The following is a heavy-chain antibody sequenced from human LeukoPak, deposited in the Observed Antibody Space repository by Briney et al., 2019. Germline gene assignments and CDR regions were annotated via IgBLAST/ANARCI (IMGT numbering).Heavy chain of an antibody. CDR2: INTDGSSR. Sequence: GGSLRLSCAAAGFTFSSYWMHWVRQAPGKGLVWVSRINTDGSSRIYADSVKGRFTISRDNAKNTLYLQMNSRRAEDTAVYACARGNEWAFDYWAQGTLVAVSS. CDR3: ARGNEWAFDY. V-gene: IGHV3-74*01. J-gene: IGHJ4*02. CDR1: GFTFSSYW. D-gene: IGHD1-26*01.